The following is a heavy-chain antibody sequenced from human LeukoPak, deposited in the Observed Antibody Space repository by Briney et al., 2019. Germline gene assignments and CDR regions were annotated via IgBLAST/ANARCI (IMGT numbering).Heavy chain of an antibody. CDR3: ARDACSSTICQAGGNWFDP. J-gene: IGHJ5*02. D-gene: IGHD2-2*01. Sequence: SVKVSCKASGGTFSSYAISWVRQAPGQGLEWMGGIIPIFGTANYAQKFQGRVTMTRDTSTNIVYMELSSLRSEDTAVYFCARDACSSTICQAGGNWFDPWGQGTLVIVS. CDR1: GGTFSSYA. CDR2: IIPIFGTA. V-gene: IGHV1-69*05.